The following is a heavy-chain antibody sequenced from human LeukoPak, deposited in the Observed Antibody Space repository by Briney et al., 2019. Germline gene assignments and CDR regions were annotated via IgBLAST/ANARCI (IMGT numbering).Heavy chain of an antibody. V-gene: IGHV1-2*02. CDR2: ITPNSGGT. J-gene: IGHJ4*02. CDR3: ARDFRVTAAGAGAY. D-gene: IGHD6-13*01. CDR1: GYTFTGYY. Sequence: ASVKVSCKASGYTFTGYYMHWVRQAPGQGLEWMGWITPNSGGTNYAQKFQGRVTMTRDTSISTAYMELSRLRSDDTAVYYCARDFRVTAAGAGAYWGQGTLVTVSS.